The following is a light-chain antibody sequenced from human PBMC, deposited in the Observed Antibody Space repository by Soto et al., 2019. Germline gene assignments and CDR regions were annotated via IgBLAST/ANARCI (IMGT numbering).Light chain of an antibody. J-gene: IGKJ4*01. V-gene: IGKV3-15*01. CDR1: QTFRNN. Sequence: EIVMTQSPATLSVSPGEGATLSCRASQTFRNNLAWYQQKPGQAPRLLFYGASTRAADIPARFSGSGSGTEFTLTISSLQSEDFAVYYCQQYDVCPLTFGGGTKVEI. CDR3: QQYDVCPLT. CDR2: GAS.